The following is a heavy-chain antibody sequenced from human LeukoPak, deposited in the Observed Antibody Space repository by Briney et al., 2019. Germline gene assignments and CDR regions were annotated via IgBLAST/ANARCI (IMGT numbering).Heavy chain of an antibody. Sequence: PSETLSLNCSVSGGPISGYFWTWIRQPPGKGLEWIGYIYYSGSTNYNPSLKSRVTISVDTSKNQFSLKLSSVTAADTAVYYCASAPSRGSYYPYWGQGTLVTVSS. D-gene: IGHD1-26*01. V-gene: IGHV4-59*01. J-gene: IGHJ4*02. CDR1: GGPISGYF. CDR3: ASAPSRGSYYPY. CDR2: IYYSGST.